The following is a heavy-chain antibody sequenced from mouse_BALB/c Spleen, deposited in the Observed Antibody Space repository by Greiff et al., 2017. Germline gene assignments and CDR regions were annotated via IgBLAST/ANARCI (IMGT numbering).Heavy chain of an antibody. J-gene: IGHJ2*01. D-gene: IGHD1-1*01. V-gene: IGHV1-18*01. CDR1: GYTFTDYN. CDR3: AREWNYYGSSFFDY. Sequence: EVQLQQSGPELVKPGASVKIPCKASGYTFTDYNMDWVKQSHGKSLEWIGDINPNNGGTIYNQKFKGKATLTVDKSSSTAYMELRSLTSEDTAVYYCAREWNYYGSSFFDYWGQGTTLTVSS. CDR2: INPNNGGT.